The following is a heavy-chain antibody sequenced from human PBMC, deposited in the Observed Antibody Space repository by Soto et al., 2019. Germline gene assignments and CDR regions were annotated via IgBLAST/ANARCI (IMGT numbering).Heavy chain of an antibody. CDR1: GGSISSGGYY. J-gene: IGHJ5*02. CDR3: ARVGGINWFDP. V-gene: IGHV4-31*03. Sequence: QVQLQESGPGLVKPSQTLSLTCTVSGGSISSGGYYWSWIRQHPGKGLEWIGYIYYSGSTYYNPSPKSRVNISVDTSKNPFSLKLSSVTAADTAVDYCARVGGINWFDPWGQGTLVTVSS. D-gene: IGHD3-16*01. CDR2: IYYSGST.